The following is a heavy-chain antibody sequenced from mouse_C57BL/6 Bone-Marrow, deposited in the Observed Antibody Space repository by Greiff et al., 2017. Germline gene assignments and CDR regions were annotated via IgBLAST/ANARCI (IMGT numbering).Heavy chain of an antibody. CDR2: ISNLAYSI. D-gene: IGHD4-1*01. CDR1: GFTFSDYG. CDR3: ARRGGTGNCDWYFDV. Sequence: VQLKESGGGLVQPGGSLKLSCAASGFTFSDYGMAWVRQAPRKGPEWVAFISNLAYSIYYADTVTGRFTISRENAKNTLYLEMSSLRSEDTAMYYCARRGGTGNCDWYFDVWGTGTTVTVSS. J-gene: IGHJ1*03. V-gene: IGHV5-15*01.